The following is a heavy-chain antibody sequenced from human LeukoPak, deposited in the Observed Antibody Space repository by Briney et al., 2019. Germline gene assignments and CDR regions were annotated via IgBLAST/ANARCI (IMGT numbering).Heavy chain of an antibody. V-gene: IGHV3-74*01. J-gene: IGHJ6*02. Sequence: GGSLRLSCAASGITVSKYWMHWVRQVPGKGLVWVSRIHSDGSTTDYADSVKGRFTITRDSAKNTLYLEMNSLRVEDTAVYYCTRDANHYGGMDVWGQGTTVTVPS. CDR1: GITVSKYW. CDR3: TRDANHYGGMDV. CDR2: IHSDGSTT.